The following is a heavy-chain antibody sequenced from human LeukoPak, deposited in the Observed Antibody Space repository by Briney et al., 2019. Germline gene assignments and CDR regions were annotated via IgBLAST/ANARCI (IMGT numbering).Heavy chain of an antibody. Sequence: SETLSLTCTVSGGSISSYYWSWIRQPPGKGLEWIGEIYHSGSTNYNPSLKSRVTISVDKSKNQFSLKLSSVTAADTAVYYCAREGSGYYVYYFDYWGQGTLVTVSS. CDR1: GGSISSYY. CDR3: AREGSGYYVYYFDY. J-gene: IGHJ4*02. D-gene: IGHD3-3*01. V-gene: IGHV4-59*12. CDR2: IYHSGST.